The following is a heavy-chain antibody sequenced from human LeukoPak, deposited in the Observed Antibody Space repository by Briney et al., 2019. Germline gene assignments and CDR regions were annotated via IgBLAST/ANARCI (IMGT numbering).Heavy chain of an antibody. D-gene: IGHD1-26*01. CDR3: ASRRRSYSPFDP. CDR2: IYGGSNT. J-gene: IGHJ5*02. Sequence: AGGSLRLSCAVSGFTFSSNYMSWVRQAPGKGLEWVSLIYGGSNTQYAASVKGRFTISRDSSKNTLYLQMNSLRVEDTAMYYCASRRRSYSPFDPWGQGTLVTVSS. CDR1: GFTFSSNY. V-gene: IGHV3-53*01.